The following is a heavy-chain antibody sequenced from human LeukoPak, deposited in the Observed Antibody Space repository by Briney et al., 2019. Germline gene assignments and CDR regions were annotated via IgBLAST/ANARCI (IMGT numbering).Heavy chain of an antibody. CDR2: IKQDGSEK. V-gene: IGHV3-7*03. D-gene: IGHD1-26*01. CDR1: GFTFSSYW. CDR3: AKVVGATRDAFDI. Sequence: GGSLRLSCAASGFTFSSYWMSWARQAPGKGLEWVANIKQDGSEKYYVDSVKGRFTISRDNSKNTLYLQMNSLRAEDTAVYYCAKVVGATRDAFDIWGQGTMVTVSS. J-gene: IGHJ3*02.